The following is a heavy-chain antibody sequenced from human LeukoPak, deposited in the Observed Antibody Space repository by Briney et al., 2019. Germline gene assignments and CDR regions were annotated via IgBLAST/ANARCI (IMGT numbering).Heavy chain of an antibody. D-gene: IGHD1-26*01. CDR2: ISWDGGST. J-gene: IGHJ6*03. V-gene: IGHV3-43D*03. CDR1: GFTFDDYA. Sequence: GGSLRLSCAASGFTFDDYAMHWVRQAPGKGLEWVSLISWDGGSTYYADSVKGRFTISRDNSKNSLYLQMNSLRAEDTALYYCAKDTLYSGSSYMDVWGKGTTVTVSS. CDR3: AKDTLYSGSSYMDV.